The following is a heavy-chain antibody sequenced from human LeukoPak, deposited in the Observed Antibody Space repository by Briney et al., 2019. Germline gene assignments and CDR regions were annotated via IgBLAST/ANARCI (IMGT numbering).Heavy chain of an antibody. Sequence: SETLSLTCTVSGDSISSYYWSWIRQPPGKGLEWIGYIYTSGSTNYNPSLKSRVTISVDTSKNQFSLKLSSVTAADTAVYYCARLGSSSSALYYYYMDVWGKGTTVTVSS. V-gene: IGHV4-4*09. CDR2: IYTSGST. CDR1: GDSISSYY. J-gene: IGHJ6*03. D-gene: IGHD6-6*01. CDR3: ARLGSSSSALYYYYMDV.